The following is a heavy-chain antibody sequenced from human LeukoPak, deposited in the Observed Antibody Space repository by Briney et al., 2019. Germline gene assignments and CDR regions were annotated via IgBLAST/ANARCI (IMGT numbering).Heavy chain of an antibody. CDR3: EKDGQSFNSMWDYLDS. CDR1: GFDFSTYA. D-gene: IGHD1-26*01. J-gene: IGHJ4*02. V-gene: IGHV3-23*01. CDR2: IGGGDT. Sequence: GGSLRLSCAASGFDFSTYAMSWVRQAPGKGLESVSGIGGGDTHYADSVNGRFTISRDNSKSTVELHMSSLRVEDTAVYYCEKDGQSFNSMWDYLDSWGRGTMVTVYS.